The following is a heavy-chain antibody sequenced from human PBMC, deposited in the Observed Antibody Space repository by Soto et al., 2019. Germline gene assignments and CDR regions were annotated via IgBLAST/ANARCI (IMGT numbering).Heavy chain of an antibody. CDR2: IYPGDSDT. CDR1: GYSFTSYW. V-gene: IGHV5-51*01. J-gene: IGHJ6*01. CDR3: ARHRYSSSWYGCSKSYYYYGMDV. D-gene: IGHD6-13*01. Sequence: GESLKISCKDSGYSFTSYWIGWVRQMPGKGLEWMGIIYPGDSDTRYSPSFQGQVTISADKSISTAYLQWSSLKASDTAMYYCARHRYSSSWYGCSKSYYYYGMDVWGQGTTVTVTS.